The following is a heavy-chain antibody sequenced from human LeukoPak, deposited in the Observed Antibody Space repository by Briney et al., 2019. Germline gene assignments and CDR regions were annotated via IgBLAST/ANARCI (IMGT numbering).Heavy chain of an antibody. D-gene: IGHD4-23*01. CDR2: ISSSSSYI. CDR1: GFTFSSYG. J-gene: IGHJ4*02. Sequence: PGGSLRLSCAASGFTFSSYGMSWVRQAPGKGLEWVSSISSSSSYIYYADSVKGRFTISRDNAKNSLYLQMNSLRVEDTAVYYCARVGGKVDYWGQGTLVTVSS. CDR3: ARVGGKVDY. V-gene: IGHV3-21*01.